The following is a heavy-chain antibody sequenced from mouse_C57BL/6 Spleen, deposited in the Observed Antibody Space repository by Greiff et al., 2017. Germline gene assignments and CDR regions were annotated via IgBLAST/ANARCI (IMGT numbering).Heavy chain of an antibody. CDR1: GYTFTDYN. Sequence: VQLQQSGPELVKPGASVKIPCKASGYTFTDYNMDWVKQSHGKSLEWIGDINPNNGGTIYNQKFKGKATLTVDKSSSTAYMELRSLTSEDTAVYYCARGLTYYYGGSHWYFDVWGTGTTVTVSS. V-gene: IGHV1-18*01. CDR2: INPNNGGT. D-gene: IGHD1-1*01. CDR3: ARGLTYYYGGSHWYFDV. J-gene: IGHJ1*03.